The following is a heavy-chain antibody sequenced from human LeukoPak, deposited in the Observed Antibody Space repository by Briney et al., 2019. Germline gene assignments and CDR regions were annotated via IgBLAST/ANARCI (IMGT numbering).Heavy chain of an antibody. CDR2: ISYDGSNK. J-gene: IGHJ4*02. CDR1: GFTLSNYG. CDR3: AKESDSGSYYPHAY. D-gene: IGHD1-26*01. V-gene: IGHV3-30*18. Sequence: PGGSLRLSCAASGFTLSNYGMHWVRQAPGKGLEWVAVISYDGSNKYYADSVKGRFSISRDNSKNTLYLQMNSLRAEDTAVYYCAKESDSGSYYPHAYWGQGTLVTVSS.